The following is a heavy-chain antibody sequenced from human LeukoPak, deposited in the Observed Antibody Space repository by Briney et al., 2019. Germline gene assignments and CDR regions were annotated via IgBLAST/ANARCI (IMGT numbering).Heavy chain of an antibody. CDR3: ARAKAVAVFDY. CDR1: GFTFSNYV. CDR2: INGSGSFT. D-gene: IGHD6-19*01. V-gene: IGHV3-23*05. J-gene: IGHJ4*02. Sequence: PGGSLRLSCAASGFTFSNYVMGWVRQDPGKGLQWVSIINGSGSFTSYADSVKGRLTISRDNSKNTLYLQMNSLRAEDTAVYYCARAKAVAVFDYWGQGTLVTVSS.